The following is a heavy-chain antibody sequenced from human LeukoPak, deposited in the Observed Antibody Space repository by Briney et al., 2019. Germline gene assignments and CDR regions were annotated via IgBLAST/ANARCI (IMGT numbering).Heavy chain of an antibody. D-gene: IGHD3-3*01. CDR3: ARGSTIFGVVIMGNY. CDR2: ITAIDGRT. J-gene: IGHJ4*02. CDR1: GFTFSSTT. Sequence: GGSLRLPCVASGFTFSSTTMGWVRQAPGRGLEWVSSITAIDGRTYYADSVRGRFTISRDNSKNTLYLQMNSLRAEDTAVYYCARGSTIFGVVIMGNYWGQGTLVTVSS. V-gene: IGHV3-23*01.